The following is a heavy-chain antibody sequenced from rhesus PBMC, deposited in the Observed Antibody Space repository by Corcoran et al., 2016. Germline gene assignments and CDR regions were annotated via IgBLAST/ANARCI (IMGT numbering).Heavy chain of an antibody. CDR3: ARERGIWTGYYPFYYGLDS. V-gene: IGHV4-127*01. Sequence: QVQLQESGPGLVKPSETLSLTCAVSGYSIISGYGWSWIRQPPGKWLEWIGYIGGRRGSTNDNPPLKSRVTISKDTSKNQCALKLSSVTAADTAVYYCARERGIWTGYYPFYYGLDSWGQGVVVTVSS. D-gene: IGHD3-3*01. CDR1: GYSIISGYG. J-gene: IGHJ6*01. CDR2: IGGRRGST.